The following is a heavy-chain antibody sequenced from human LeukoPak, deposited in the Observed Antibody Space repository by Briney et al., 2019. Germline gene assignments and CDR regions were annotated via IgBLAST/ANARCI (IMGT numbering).Heavy chain of an antibody. CDR3: AKDRVGATLYFDY. J-gene: IGHJ4*02. V-gene: IGHV3-23*01. CDR2: ISGSGAVT. CDR1: GFSFSNYG. D-gene: IGHD1-26*01. Sequence: QPGGSLRLSCAASGFSFSNYGMSWVRQAPGKGLEWVSAISGSGAVTYYADSVKGRFTISRDNSKNTVYLQMNSLRAEDTAVYYCAKDRVGATLYFDYWGQGTLVTVSS.